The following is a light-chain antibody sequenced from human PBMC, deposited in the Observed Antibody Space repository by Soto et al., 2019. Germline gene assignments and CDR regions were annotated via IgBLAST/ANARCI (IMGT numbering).Light chain of an antibody. CDR1: SSNIGAGYD. Sequence: QSVLTQPPSVSGAPGQRVTISCTGSSSNIGAGYDVHWYQQLPGTAPKLLIYGNSNRPSGVPDRFSGSKSGTSASLAITGLQAEDEADYYCQSYDSSLSDPGVVFGGGTKLTVL. CDR2: GNS. V-gene: IGLV1-40*01. J-gene: IGLJ2*01. CDR3: QSYDSSLSDPGVV.